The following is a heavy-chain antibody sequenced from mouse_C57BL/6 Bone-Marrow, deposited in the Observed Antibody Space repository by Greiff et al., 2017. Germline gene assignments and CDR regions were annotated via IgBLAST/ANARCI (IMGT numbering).Heavy chain of an antibody. CDR1: GFNIKDDY. CDR2: IDPENGDT. Sequence: VQLQQSGAELVRPGASVKLSCTASGFNIKDDYMHWVKQRPEQGLEWIGWIDPENGDTEYASKFQGKATLTADTSSNTAYLQLSSLASEDTAVYYSTGRYDGYYWFAYWGQGTLVTVSA. CDR3: TGRYDGYYWFAY. V-gene: IGHV14-4*01. D-gene: IGHD2-3*01. J-gene: IGHJ3*01.